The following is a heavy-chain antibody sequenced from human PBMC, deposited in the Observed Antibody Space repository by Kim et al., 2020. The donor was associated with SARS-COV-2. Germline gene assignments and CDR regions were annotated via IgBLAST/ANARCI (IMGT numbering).Heavy chain of an antibody. CDR3: ARSSWLHPNWFDP. D-gene: IGHD6-19*01. Sequence: CNPSLKSRVTISVDTSKNQFSLKLSSVTAADTAVYYCARSSWLHPNWFDPWGQGTLVTVSS. J-gene: IGHJ5*02. V-gene: IGHV4-31*02.